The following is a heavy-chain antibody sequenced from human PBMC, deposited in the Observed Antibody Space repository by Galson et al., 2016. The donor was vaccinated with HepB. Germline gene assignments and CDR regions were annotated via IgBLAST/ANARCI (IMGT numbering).Heavy chain of an antibody. V-gene: IGHV1-69*13. Sequence: SVKVSCKASGDAFSXXAFTWVRQAXGQGLEWMGGIIPIFVTPHHAQKFQGRVAITADESTSTAYMELSSLTSEDTAVYYCALNYQYGLGVWGQGTTVIVS. CDR2: IIPIFVTP. J-gene: IGHJ6*02. CDR1: GDAFSXXA. CDR3: ALNYQYGLGV.